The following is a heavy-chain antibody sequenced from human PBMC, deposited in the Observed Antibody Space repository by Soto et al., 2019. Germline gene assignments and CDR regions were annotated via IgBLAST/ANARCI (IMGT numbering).Heavy chain of an antibody. J-gene: IGHJ4*02. CDR3: AKDHAYRTFDY. CDR1: GFTFSSYG. V-gene: IGHV3-30*18. CDR2: ISYDGSNK. Sequence: GGSLRLSCAASGFTFSSYGMHWVLQAPGKGLEWVAVISYDGSNKYYADSVKGRFTISRDNSKNTLYLQMNSLRAEDTAVYYCAKDHAYRTFDYWGQGTLVTVS.